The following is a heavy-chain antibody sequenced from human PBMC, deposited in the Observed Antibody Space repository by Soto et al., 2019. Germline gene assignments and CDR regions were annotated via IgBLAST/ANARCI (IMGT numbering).Heavy chain of an antibody. V-gene: IGHV4-34*01. J-gene: IGHJ3*02. CDR2: INHSGST. Sequence: SETLSLTCAVYGGSFSGYYWSWIRQPPGKGLEWIGEINHSGSTNYNPSLKSRVTISVDTSKNQFSLKLSSVTAADTAVYYCAREYCSGGSCFRSDAFDIWGQGTMVPVSS. CDR1: GGSFSGYY. D-gene: IGHD2-15*01. CDR3: AREYCSGGSCFRSDAFDI.